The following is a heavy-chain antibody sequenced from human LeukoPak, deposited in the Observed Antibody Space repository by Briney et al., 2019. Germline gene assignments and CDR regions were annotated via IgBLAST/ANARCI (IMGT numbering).Heavy chain of an antibody. D-gene: IGHD3-10*01. V-gene: IGHV1-18*04. CDR1: GYTFTDYY. J-gene: IGHJ5*02. CDR2: ISAYNGNT. Sequence: GASVKVSCKASGYTFTDYYIHWVRQAPGQGLEWMGWISAYNGNTNYAQNLQGRVTMTTDTSTSTAYMELRSLRSDDTAVYYCARDRTAMVRTPDNWFDPWGQGTLVTVSS. CDR3: ARDRTAMVRTPDNWFDP.